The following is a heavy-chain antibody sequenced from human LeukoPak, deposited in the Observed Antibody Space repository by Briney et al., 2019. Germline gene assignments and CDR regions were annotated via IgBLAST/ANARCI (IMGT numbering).Heavy chain of an antibody. CDR1: GFSFSNYA. D-gene: IGHD6-13*01. CDR2: ISGSGTDT. J-gene: IGHJ6*03. Sequence: GGSLRLSCAASGFSFSNYALSWVRQAPGKGLEWVSAISGSGTDTSYAESVKGRFTISRDNSKNTLYLQMNSLRAEDTAEYYCARDPEGIAAAGSNMDVWGKGTTVTVSS. V-gene: IGHV3-23*01. CDR3: ARDPEGIAAAGSNMDV.